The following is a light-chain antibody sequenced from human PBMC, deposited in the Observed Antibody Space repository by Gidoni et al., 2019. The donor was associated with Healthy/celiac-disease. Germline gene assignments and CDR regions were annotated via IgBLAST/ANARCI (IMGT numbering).Light chain of an antibody. CDR3: QQRSNWPRLT. V-gene: IGKV3-11*01. CDR2: DAS. CDR1: QSVSSY. Sequence: EIVLTLSPATLSLSPGERATLSCRASQSVSSYLAWYQQKPGQAPRLLIYDASNRATGIPARFSGSGSGTDFTLTISSLEPEDFAVYYCQQRSNWPRLTFGGXTKVEIK. J-gene: IGKJ4*01.